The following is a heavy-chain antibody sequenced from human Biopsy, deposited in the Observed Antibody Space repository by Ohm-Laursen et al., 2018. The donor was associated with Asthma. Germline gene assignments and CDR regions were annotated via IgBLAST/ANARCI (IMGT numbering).Heavy chain of an antibody. J-gene: IGHJ4*02. D-gene: IGHD3-10*01. CDR3: ARGIPRETGLFDHFDY. V-gene: IGHV4-59*01. CDR1: GGSISSDY. Sequence: TLSLTCTVSGGSISSDYWSWIRQPPGKGLEWIGHIYYSGTTKYHPSLKSRVTISVDTSKNQFSLKLRSVTAADAAVYYCARGIPRETGLFDHFDYWGQGTLVTVSS. CDR2: IYYSGTT.